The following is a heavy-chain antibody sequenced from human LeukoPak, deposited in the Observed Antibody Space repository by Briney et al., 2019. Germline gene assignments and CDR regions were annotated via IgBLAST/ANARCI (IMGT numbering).Heavy chain of an antibody. V-gene: IGHV3-7*01. CDR2: IKQDGSEE. CDR1: GFTFSSDW. Sequence: GGSLRLSCAASGFTFSSDWMSWVRQAPVKGLEWMANIKQDGSEEYYVDSVKGRFTISRDNAKNSLYLQMNSLRAEDTAVYYCARDQGYYYYMDVWGKGTTVTVSS. CDR3: ARDQGYYYYMDV. J-gene: IGHJ6*03.